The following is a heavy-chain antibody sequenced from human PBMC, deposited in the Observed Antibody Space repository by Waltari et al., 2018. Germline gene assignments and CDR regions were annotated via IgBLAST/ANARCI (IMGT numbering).Heavy chain of an antibody. V-gene: IGHV1-3*01. J-gene: IGHJ6*02. D-gene: IGHD5-12*01. CDR2: INAGNGNT. CDR1: GYTFTSYA. Sequence: QVQLVQSGAEVKKPGASVKVSCKASGYTFTSYAMHWVRQAPGQRLEWMGWINAGNGNTKYSQKCQGRVTITRDTSASTADMELSSLRSEDTAVYYCARLGIVATTGVYYYYGMDVWGQGTTVTVSS. CDR3: ARLGIVATTGVYYYYGMDV.